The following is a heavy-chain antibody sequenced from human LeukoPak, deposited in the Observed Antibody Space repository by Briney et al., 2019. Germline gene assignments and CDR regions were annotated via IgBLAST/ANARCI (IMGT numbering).Heavy chain of an antibody. V-gene: IGHV3-30*02. D-gene: IGHD5-24*01. CDR2: IRYDGSNK. CDR1: GFTFSSYG. J-gene: IGHJ4*02. Sequence: GGSLRLSCAASGFTFSSYGMHWVRQAPGKGLEWVTFIRYDGSNKYYADSVKGRFTISRDNSKNTLYLQMNSLRAEDTAVYYCAKDGGREMAKFDYWGQGTLVTVSS. CDR3: AKDGGREMAKFDY.